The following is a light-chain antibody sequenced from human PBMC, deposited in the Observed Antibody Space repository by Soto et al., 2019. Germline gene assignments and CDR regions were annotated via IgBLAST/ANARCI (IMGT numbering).Light chain of an antibody. Sequence: EIAMTQSPATLSVSPGERATLSCRASQSVSSNFAWYQQKPGQAPRLLIYGASTRATGIPARFSGSGSGTEFTLTISSLQSEDFAVYYCQQYKNWPLTFGGGTKVEIK. J-gene: IGKJ4*01. CDR3: QQYKNWPLT. CDR1: QSVSSN. CDR2: GAS. V-gene: IGKV3-15*01.